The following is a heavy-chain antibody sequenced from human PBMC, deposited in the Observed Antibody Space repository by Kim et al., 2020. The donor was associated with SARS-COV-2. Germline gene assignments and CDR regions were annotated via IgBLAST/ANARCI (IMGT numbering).Heavy chain of an antibody. Sequence: GGSLRLSCAASGFTFSSYAMHWVRQAPGKGLEWVAVISYDGSNKYYADSVKGRFTISRDNSKNTLYLQMNSLRAEDTAVYYCARVGCSSTSCYTIHSGYYYGMDVWGQGTTVTVSS. CDR2: ISYDGSNK. CDR1: GFTFSSYA. CDR3: ARVGCSSTSCYTIHSGYYYGMDV. J-gene: IGHJ6*02. V-gene: IGHV3-30-3*01. D-gene: IGHD2-2*02.